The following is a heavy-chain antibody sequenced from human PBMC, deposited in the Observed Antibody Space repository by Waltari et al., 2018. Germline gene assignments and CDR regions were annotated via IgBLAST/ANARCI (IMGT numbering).Heavy chain of an antibody. V-gene: IGHV3-53*01. CDR1: GFTVRTNF. J-gene: IGHJ4*02. CDR3: AKQSPSYTRGWYPLES. Sequence: EVQLVESGGNLIQPGGSLRLSCAASGFTVRTNFISWVRQAPGKGLEWVSIIDRGGNTYYAGSVKGRFTSSRDNYKNMVYLEMNSLRAEDTAVYYCAKQSPSYTRGWYPLESWGPGTLVTVSP. CDR2: IDRGGNT. D-gene: IGHD6-19*01.